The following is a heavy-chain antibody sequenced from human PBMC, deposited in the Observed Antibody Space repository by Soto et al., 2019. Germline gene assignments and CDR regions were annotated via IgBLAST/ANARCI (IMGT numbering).Heavy chain of an antibody. CDR2: ISWNSGSI. CDR1: GFTFDDYA. Sequence: GGSLRLSCAASGFTFDDYAMHWVRQAPGKGLEWVSGISWNSGSIGYADSVKGRYTISRDNAKNSLYLQMNSLRAEDTALYYCAAHGITMVRGVIHWGQGTLVTVSS. J-gene: IGHJ4*02. CDR3: AAHGITMVRGVIH. D-gene: IGHD3-10*01. V-gene: IGHV3-9*01.